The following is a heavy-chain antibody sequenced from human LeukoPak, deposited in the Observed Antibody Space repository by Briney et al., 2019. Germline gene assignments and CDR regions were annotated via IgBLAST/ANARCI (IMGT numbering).Heavy chain of an antibody. D-gene: IGHD2-15*01. CDR3: ARAASRSSTWFDP. V-gene: IGHV4-61*02. CDR2: VYTVGTT. Sequence: SETLSLTCAVSGDPISSGRYFWTWIRQPAGKGLEWIGRVYTVGTTDYNPSLRSRVTMSVDTSKNQFSLKLSSVTAADTAVYYCARAASRSSTWFDPWGQGTLVTVSS. CDR1: GDPISSGRYF. J-gene: IGHJ5*02.